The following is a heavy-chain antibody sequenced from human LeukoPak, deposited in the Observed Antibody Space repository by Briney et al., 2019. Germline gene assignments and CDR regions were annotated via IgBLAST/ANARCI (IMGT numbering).Heavy chain of an antibody. CDR1: GVSISSYF. J-gene: IGHJ4*02. Sequence: SETLSLTCTVSGVSISSYFWSWVRQPAGKGLEWIGRIYTSGSTKYNPSLQSGVTMSLDTSKKQLSLTLGSVTAADTAVYYCARAGTSGGLCDYWGQGILVTVSS. CDR2: IYTSGST. V-gene: IGHV4-4*07. D-gene: IGHD1-14*01. CDR3: ARAGTSGGLCDY.